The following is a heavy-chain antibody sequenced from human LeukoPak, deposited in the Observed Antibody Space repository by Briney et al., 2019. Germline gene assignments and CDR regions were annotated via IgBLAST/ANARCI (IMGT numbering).Heavy chain of an antibody. V-gene: IGHV4-34*01. CDR1: GGSFSGYY. CDR3: ARRVGRWFGERAYYYNYMDV. J-gene: IGHJ6*03. CDR2: NNHRRST. D-gene: IGHD3-10*01. Sequence: PSETLSLTCAVYGGSFSGYYWTWIRQPPGKGLEWIGENNHRRSTKYSPSLKSRVTISVDTSKNQFSLRLSSVTAADTAVYYCARRVGRWFGERAYYYNYMDVWGKGTTVTISS.